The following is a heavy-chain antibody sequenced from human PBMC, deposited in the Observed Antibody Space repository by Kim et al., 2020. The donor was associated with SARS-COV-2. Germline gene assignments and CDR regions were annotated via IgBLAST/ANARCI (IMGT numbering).Heavy chain of an antibody. Sequence: SETLSLTCAVYGGSFSGYYWSWIRQPPGKGLEWIGEINHSGSTNYNPSLKSRVTISVDTSKNQFSLKLSSVTAADTAVYYCARKKGVVPAAIEPGAYRTPKNWFDPCGQGTLVTVSS. CDR1: GGSFSGYY. V-gene: IGHV4-34*01. CDR2: INHSGST. CDR3: ARKKGVVPAAIEPGAYRTPKNWFDP. J-gene: IGHJ5*02. D-gene: IGHD2-2*01.